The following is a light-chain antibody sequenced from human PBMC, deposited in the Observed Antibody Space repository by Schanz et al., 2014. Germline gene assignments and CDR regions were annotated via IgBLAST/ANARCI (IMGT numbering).Light chain of an antibody. V-gene: IGKV1-27*01. Sequence: DIQMTQSPSSLSASVGDRVTLTCRASQGISNYLAWYQQKPGKVPKLLIYAASTLQSGVPSRFSGSGSETDFTLTISSLQPEDVATYYCQQYNSPLTFGGGTKVEIK. CDR3: QQYNSPLT. J-gene: IGKJ4*01. CDR1: QGISNY. CDR2: AAS.